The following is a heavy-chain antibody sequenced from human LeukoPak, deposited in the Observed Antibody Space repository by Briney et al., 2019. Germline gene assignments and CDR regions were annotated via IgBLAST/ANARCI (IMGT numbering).Heavy chain of an antibody. V-gene: IGHV3-33*08. J-gene: IGHJ4*02. D-gene: IGHD3-10*01. CDR2: IWYDGSNK. CDR3: ARSYGSGSYFDY. CDR1: GFTFSSYG. Sequence: GGSLRLSCAASGFTFSSYGMHWVRQAPGKGLEWVAVIWYDGSNKYYADSVKARFTISRDNSKNTLYLQMNSLRAEDTAVYYCARSYGSGSYFDYWGQGTLVTVSS.